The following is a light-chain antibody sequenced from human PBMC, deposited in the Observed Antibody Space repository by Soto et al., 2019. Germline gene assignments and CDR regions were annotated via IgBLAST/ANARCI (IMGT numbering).Light chain of an antibody. CDR2: SND. CDR3: AAWDGSLNGGV. CDR1: SSSIGSNT. Sequence: QSVLTQAPSASGTPGQRVTISCSGSSSSIGSNTVSWYQQVPGTAPKLLIYSNDQRPSGVPDRFSGSKSGTSASLAIGGLQSEDEADYYCAAWDGSLNGGVFGGGNKLTVL. V-gene: IGLV1-44*01. J-gene: IGLJ3*02.